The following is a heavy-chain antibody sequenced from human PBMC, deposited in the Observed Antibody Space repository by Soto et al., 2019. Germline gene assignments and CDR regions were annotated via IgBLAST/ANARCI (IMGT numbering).Heavy chain of an antibody. CDR3: TRGPRPTSVGTEAY. V-gene: IGHV3-74*01. Sequence: GGSLRLSCAASGFTFSTYWMHWVRQAPGKGLVWVSRINYDGSSTDYADSVKGRFTISRDNAKNTLYLQMNTLTAEDTAVYYCTRGPRPTSVGTEAYWRQGTLVTVCS. D-gene: IGHD6-13*01. CDR2: INYDGSST. CDR1: GFTFSTYW. J-gene: IGHJ4*02.